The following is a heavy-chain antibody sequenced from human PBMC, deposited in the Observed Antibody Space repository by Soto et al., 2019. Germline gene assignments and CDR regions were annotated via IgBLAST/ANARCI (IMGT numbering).Heavy chain of an antibody. V-gene: IGHV5-51*01. D-gene: IGHD6-25*01. CDR2: IYPGDSDT. CDR3: ARQGSSSGYDYYYYGMDV. Sequence: PGESLKISCKGSGYSFTSYWIGWVRQMPGKGLEWMGIIYPGDSDTRYSPSFQGQVTISADKSISTAYLQWSSLKASDTAMYYWARQGSSSGYDYYYYGMDVWGQGTTVTVSS. J-gene: IGHJ6*02. CDR1: GYSFTSYW.